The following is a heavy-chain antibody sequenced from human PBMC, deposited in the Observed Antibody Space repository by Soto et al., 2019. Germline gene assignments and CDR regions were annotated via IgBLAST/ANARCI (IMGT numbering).Heavy chain of an antibody. CDR1: GGTFSSYA. J-gene: IGHJ6*02. D-gene: IGHD2-2*03. V-gene: IGHV1-69*13. CDR3: ASGYCSSTSCPPFDGMDV. Sequence: SVKVSCKASGGTFSSYAISWVRQAPGQGLEWMGGIIPIFGTANYAQKFQGRVTITADESTSTAYMELSSLRSEDTAVYYCASGYCSSTSCPPFDGMDVWGQGTTVTVSS. CDR2: IIPIFGTA.